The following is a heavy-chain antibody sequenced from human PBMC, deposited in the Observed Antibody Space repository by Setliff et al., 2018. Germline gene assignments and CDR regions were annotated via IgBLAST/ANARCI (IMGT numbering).Heavy chain of an antibody. CDR3: AKFSSVPGSRFFDY. V-gene: IGHV3-23*01. CDR2: INSGGSST. CDR1: GFTFSSSS. D-gene: IGHD2-2*01. Sequence: PGGSLRLSCAASGFTFSSSSMTWVRQAPGKGLEWVSAINSGGSSTYYADSVKGRFTISRDNSKNTLYLQLNRLRAEDTAIYSCAKFSSVPGSRFFDYWGQGALVTVSS. J-gene: IGHJ4*02.